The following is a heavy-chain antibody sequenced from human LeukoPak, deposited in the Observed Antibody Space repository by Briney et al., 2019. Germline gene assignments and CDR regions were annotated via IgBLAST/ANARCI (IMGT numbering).Heavy chain of an antibody. Sequence: PGGSLRLSCAASGFTFSSYEMNWVRQAPGKGLEWVSYISSSGSTIYYADSVKGRFTISRDNAKNSLYLQMNSLRAEDTAVYYCARAAPLSAYYDYVWGSGGDAFDIWGQGTMVTVSS. J-gene: IGHJ3*02. D-gene: IGHD3-16*01. CDR1: GFTFSSYE. CDR3: ARAAPLSAYYDYVWGSGGDAFDI. CDR2: ISSSGSTI. V-gene: IGHV3-48*03.